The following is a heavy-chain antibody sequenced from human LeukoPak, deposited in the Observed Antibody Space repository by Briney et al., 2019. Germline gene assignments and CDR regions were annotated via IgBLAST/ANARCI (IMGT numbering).Heavy chain of an antibody. J-gene: IGHJ4*02. CDR1: GFTFSSYA. CDR3: ARDTDLDY. V-gene: IGHV3-23*01. Sequence: GGSLRLSCAASGFTFSSYAMSWVRQAPGKGLEWVSAIGRSGVSTYYADSVKGRFSISRDTSKNTLYLQMNSLRAEDTAVYYCARDTDLDYWGQGTLVTVAS. CDR2: IGRSGVST. D-gene: IGHD4-17*01.